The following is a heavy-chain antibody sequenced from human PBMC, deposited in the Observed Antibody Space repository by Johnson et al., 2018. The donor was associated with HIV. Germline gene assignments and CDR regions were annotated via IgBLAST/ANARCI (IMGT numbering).Heavy chain of an antibody. CDR2: IYSGGSI. J-gene: IGHJ3*02. CDR1: GFLVSSNY. CDR3: ARVYSSSSAHAFDI. V-gene: IGHV3-66*02. Sequence: VQLVESGGGVERPGGSLRLSCAASGFLVSSNYMSWVRQAPGKGLEWVAVIYSGGSIYYADSVKGRFTISRDNSKNTLYLQMNSLRAEDTAVYYCARVYSSSSAHAFDIWGQGTMVTVSS. D-gene: IGHD6-6*01.